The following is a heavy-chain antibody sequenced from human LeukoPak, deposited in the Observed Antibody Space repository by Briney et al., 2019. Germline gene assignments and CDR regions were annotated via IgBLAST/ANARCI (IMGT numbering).Heavy chain of an antibody. CDR3: ARNGVYGSGSHFDY. CDR2: IYYSGST. Sequence: PSQTLSLNCTVSGGSISSGGYYWSWIRQHPGKGLEWIGYIYYSGSTYYNPSLKSRVTISVDTSKNQFSLKLSSVTAADTAVYYCARNGVYGSGSHFDYWGQGTLVTVSS. J-gene: IGHJ4*02. D-gene: IGHD3-10*01. V-gene: IGHV4-31*03. CDR1: GGSISSGGYY.